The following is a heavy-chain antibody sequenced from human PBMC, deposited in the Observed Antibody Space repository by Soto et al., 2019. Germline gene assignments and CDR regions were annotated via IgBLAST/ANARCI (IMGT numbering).Heavy chain of an antibody. CDR1: GITFDSAC. V-gene: IGHV3-15*07. CDR3: TILLYYYDSSGYHFNL. CDR2: IKSNGDGGTT. D-gene: IGHD3-22*01. J-gene: IGHJ4*02. Sequence: DVQLVESGGGWVRPGGSLTLSCAVSGITFDSACMSWVRQAPGKGLEWVGCIKSNGDGGTTDYAASVKGRFTISRVDSKRTVYLHMNTLKSQHTAVYYCTILLYYYDSSGYHFNLWGQGTLATVSS.